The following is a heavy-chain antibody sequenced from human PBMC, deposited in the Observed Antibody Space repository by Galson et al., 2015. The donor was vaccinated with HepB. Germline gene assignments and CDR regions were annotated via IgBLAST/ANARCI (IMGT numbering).Heavy chain of an antibody. CDR2: ISSSSSAI. J-gene: IGHJ4*02. D-gene: IGHD3-16*01. CDR3: ARKAVGDY. V-gene: IGHV3-48*01. Sequence: SLRLSCAASGFMFSTYSMNWVRQAPGKGLEWVSYISSSSSAIYYADSVKGRFTISRDNAKNALYLQMNSLRAEDTAVYYCARKAVGDYWGQGTLVTVSS. CDR1: GFMFSTYS.